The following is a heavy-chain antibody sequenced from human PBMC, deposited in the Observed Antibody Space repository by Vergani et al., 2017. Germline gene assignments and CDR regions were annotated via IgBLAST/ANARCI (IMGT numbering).Heavy chain of an antibody. V-gene: IGHV5-10-1*01. Sequence: EVQLVQSGAEVKKPGESLRISCKGSGYSFTSYWISWVRQMPGKGLEWMGRIDPSDSYTNYSPSFQGHVTISADKSISTAYLQWSSLKASDTAMYYCARLPTWIQLWPPLGMDVWGQGTTVTVSS. CDR1: GYSFTSYW. J-gene: IGHJ6*02. CDR2: IDPSDSYT. D-gene: IGHD5-18*01. CDR3: ARLPTWIQLWPPLGMDV.